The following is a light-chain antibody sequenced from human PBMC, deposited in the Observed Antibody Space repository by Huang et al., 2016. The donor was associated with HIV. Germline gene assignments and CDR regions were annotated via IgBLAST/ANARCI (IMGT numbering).Light chain of an antibody. Sequence: HLTQSPSSLSASVGDTVIISCRASQDIGTSLAWYQHKTGKAPKLLNSGASSLQAGVPSRFKGDSAGTYFTLIINDLQTEDFATYYCQQLHSYPITCGQGTRLDIK. CDR3: QQLHSYPIT. J-gene: IGKJ5*01. V-gene: IGKV1-9*01. CDR2: GAS. CDR1: QDIGTS.